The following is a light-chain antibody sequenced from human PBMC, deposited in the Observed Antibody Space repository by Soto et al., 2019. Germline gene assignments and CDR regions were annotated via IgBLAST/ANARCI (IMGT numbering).Light chain of an antibody. J-gene: IGKJ5*01. CDR2: WTS. CDR3: QQYYSSPT. CDR1: QSVLSSSNNKNY. Sequence: DIVMTQSPDSLPVSLGERATINCKSSQSVLSSSNNKNYIAWYQQKPGQPPKLLIYWTSTRESVVPDRFRGSGSRTDFTLTISSLPAEDVAFYYCQQYYSSPTFGQGTRLEIK. V-gene: IGKV4-1*01.